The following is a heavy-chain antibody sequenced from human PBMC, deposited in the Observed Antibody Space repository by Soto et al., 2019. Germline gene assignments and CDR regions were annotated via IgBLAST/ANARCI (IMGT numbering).Heavy chain of an antibody. Sequence: SEILSLTCAVYGGSFSGYYWSWIRQPPGKGLEWIGEINHSGSTNYNPSLKSRVTISVDTSKNQFSLKLSSVTAADTAVYYCARLKTIAVAGTCYFDYWGQGTLVTVSS. CDR2: INHSGST. CDR3: ARLKTIAVAGTCYFDY. J-gene: IGHJ4*02. D-gene: IGHD6-19*01. V-gene: IGHV4-34*01. CDR1: GGSFSGYY.